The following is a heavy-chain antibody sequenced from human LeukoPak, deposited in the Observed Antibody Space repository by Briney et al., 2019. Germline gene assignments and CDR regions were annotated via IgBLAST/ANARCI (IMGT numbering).Heavy chain of an antibody. J-gene: IGHJ3*01. D-gene: IGHD3-10*01. CDR2: IYPSGST. CDR1: GGYISSGGFY. Sequence: SETLSLTCTVSGGYISSGGFYWSWIRQPAGKGLEWIGRIYPSGSTNYNPSLKSRVTISVDMPENQFSLKLNSVTATDTAVYYCARGGLVRGSIDSLIAFDFWGQGTVVTVSS. CDR3: ARGGLVRGSIDSLIAFDF. V-gene: IGHV4-61*02.